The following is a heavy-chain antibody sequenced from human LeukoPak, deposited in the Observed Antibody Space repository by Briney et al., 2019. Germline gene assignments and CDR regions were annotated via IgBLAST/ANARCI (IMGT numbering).Heavy chain of an antibody. CDR3: ARQSNYYDSRQFDY. Sequence: PSETLSLTCTVSGGSISSYYWSWIRQPPGKGLEWIWYIYYSGSTNYNPSLKSRVTISVDTSKNQFSLKLSSVTAADTAVYYCARQSNYYDSRQFDYWGQGTLVTVSP. D-gene: IGHD3-22*01. J-gene: IGHJ4*02. V-gene: IGHV4-59*08. CDR1: GGSISSYY. CDR2: IYYSGST.